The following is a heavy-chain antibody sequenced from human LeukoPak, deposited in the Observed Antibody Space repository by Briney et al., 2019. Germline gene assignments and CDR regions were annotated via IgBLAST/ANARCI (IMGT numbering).Heavy chain of an antibody. CDR3: AREAPNCRGDCLDY. V-gene: IGHV3-48*03. CDR1: GFTFSSYD. CDR2: ISYSDDTI. D-gene: IGHD2-21*02. Sequence: PGGSLRLSCAASGFTFSSYDMNWLRQAPGKGLEWVSYISYSDDTIYYADSVKGRFTISRDNAKNSLYLQMNSLRAEDTAVYYCAREAPNCRGDCLDYWGQGTLVTVSS. J-gene: IGHJ4*02.